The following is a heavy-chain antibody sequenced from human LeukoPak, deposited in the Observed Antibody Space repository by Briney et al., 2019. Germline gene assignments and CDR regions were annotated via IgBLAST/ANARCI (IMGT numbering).Heavy chain of an antibody. V-gene: IGHV3-43*01. CDR3: AKDMGSGWNFDY. CDR2: ISWDGGST. Sequence: GGSLRLSCAASGFTFDDYTMHWVRQAPGKGLEWVSLISWDGGSTYYADSVKGRFTISRDNSKNSLYLQMNSLRTEDTALYYCAKDMGSGWNFDYWGQGTLVTVSS. D-gene: IGHD6-19*01. CDR1: GFTFDDYT. J-gene: IGHJ4*02.